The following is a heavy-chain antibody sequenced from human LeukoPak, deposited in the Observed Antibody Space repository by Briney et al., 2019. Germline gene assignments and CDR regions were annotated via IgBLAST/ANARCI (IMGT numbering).Heavy chain of an antibody. CDR2: IYHSGST. Sequence: SETLSLTCTVSGGSISSGGYYWSWIRQPPGKGLEWIGYIYHSGSTYYNPSLKSRVTISVDTSKNQFSLKLSSVTAADTAVYYCARSWGGSGWFNYWGQGTLVTVSS. CDR3: ARSWGGSGWFNY. J-gene: IGHJ4*02. CDR1: GGSISSGGYY. V-gene: IGHV4-30-2*01. D-gene: IGHD6-19*01.